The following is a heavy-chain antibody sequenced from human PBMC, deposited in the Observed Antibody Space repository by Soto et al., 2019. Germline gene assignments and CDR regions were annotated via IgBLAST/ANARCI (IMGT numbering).Heavy chain of an antibody. D-gene: IGHD6-19*01. CDR3: ASRIRSIAVAAWNPPNLVDY. CDR2: IIPILGIA. Sequence: QVQLVQSGAEVKKPGSSVKVSCKASGGTFSSYTISWVRQAPGQGLEWMGRIIPILGIANSAQKFQGRVKITADKYTSTTYMRMSSLRSEDTAVYYCASRIRSIAVAAWNPPNLVDYWGQGTLVTVSS. J-gene: IGHJ4*02. V-gene: IGHV1-69*02. CDR1: GGTFSSYT.